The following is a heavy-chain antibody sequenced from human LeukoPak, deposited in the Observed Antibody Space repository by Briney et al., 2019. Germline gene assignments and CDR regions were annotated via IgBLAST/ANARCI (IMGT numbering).Heavy chain of an antibody. CDR2: TYYRSKWYN. D-gene: IGHD3-10*01. Sequence: SQTLSLTCAISGDSVSSNSGAWNWIRQSPSRGLEWLGRTYYRSKWYNDYAVSVKSRITINPDTSKNQFSLQLNSVTPEDTAVYYCARDIITMVRGVITYYFDYWGQGTLVTVSS. CDR1: GDSVSSNSGA. J-gene: IGHJ4*02. CDR3: ARDIITMVRGVITYYFDY. V-gene: IGHV6-1*01.